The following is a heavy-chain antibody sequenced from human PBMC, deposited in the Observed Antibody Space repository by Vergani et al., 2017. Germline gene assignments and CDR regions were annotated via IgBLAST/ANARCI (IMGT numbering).Heavy chain of an antibody. J-gene: IGHJ5*02. Sequence: QVQLVQSGAEVKRPGSSVKVSCKASGGTFSSYAISWVRQAPGQGLEWMGGIIPIFGTANYAQKFQGRVTITADESTSTAYMELSSLRSEDTAVYYCARDRSDCSSTSCYTPAISWGQGTMVTVSS. CDR1: GGTFSSYA. CDR3: ARDRSDCSSTSCYTPAIS. D-gene: IGHD2-2*01. V-gene: IGHV1-69*12. CDR2: IIPIFGTA.